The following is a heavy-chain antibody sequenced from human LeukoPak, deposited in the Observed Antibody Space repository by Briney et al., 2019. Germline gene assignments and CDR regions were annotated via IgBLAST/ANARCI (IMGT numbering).Heavy chain of an antibody. V-gene: IGHV1-69*01. Sequence: SVKASCKASGGTFSSYAISWVRQAPGQGLEWMGGIIPIFGTANYAQKFQGRVTITADESTSTAYMELSSLRSEDTAVYYCASDIVVVVAATSYYGMDVWGQGTTVTVSS. J-gene: IGHJ6*02. CDR3: ASDIVVVVAATSYYGMDV. D-gene: IGHD2-15*01. CDR1: GGTFSSYA. CDR2: IIPIFGTA.